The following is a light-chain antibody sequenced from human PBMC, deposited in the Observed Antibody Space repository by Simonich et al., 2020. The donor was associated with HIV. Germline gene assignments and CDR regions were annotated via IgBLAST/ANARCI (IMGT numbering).Light chain of an antibody. V-gene: IGKV3-11*01. J-gene: IGKJ1*01. CDR2: DAS. CDR3: QQEET. CDR1: QSVSSY. Sequence: EIVLTQSPATLSLSPGERATLSCRASQSVSSYLAWYQQKPGQAPRLLIYDASNRATGIPARFSGSGSGTEFTLTISSMQSEDFAVYYCQQEETFGQGTKVEIK.